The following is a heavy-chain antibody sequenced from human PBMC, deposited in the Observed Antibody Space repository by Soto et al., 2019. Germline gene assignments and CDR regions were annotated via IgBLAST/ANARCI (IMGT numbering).Heavy chain of an antibody. J-gene: IGHJ4*02. D-gene: IGHD3-22*01. Sequence: QVQLVQSGAEVKKPGSSVKLSCKASGDSFNTFAVTWVRQAPGQGLEWMGGIIPNFDTPNYAQKFQGRVTIIADKSTSTTYMELSSLSSGDTAVYYCARPYYDSSGYYLWDFDYWGQGTLVAVSS. CDR3: ARPYYDSSGYYLWDFDY. CDR1: GDSFNTFA. CDR2: IIPNFDTP. V-gene: IGHV1-69*06.